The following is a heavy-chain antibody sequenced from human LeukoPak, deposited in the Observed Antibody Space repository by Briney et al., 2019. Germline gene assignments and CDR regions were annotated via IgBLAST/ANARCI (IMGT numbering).Heavy chain of an antibody. J-gene: IGHJ6*03. V-gene: IGHV3-23*01. CDR3: AKDGSGDYRYFYYYMDV. Sequence: GGSLRLSCAASGFTFSSYAMSWVRQAPGKGLEWVSVISGSDQSTYYAGSVKGRFTISRDNSKNTLYLQMNSLRAEDTAVYYCAKDGSGDYRYFYYYMDVWGKGTTVTVSS. D-gene: IGHD3-10*01. CDR2: ISGSDQST. CDR1: GFTFSSYA.